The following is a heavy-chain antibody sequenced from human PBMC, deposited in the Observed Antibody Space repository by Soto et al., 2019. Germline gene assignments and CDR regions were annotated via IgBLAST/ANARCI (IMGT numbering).Heavy chain of an antibody. V-gene: IGHV3-30*19. CDR1: GFTFRSYV. D-gene: IGHD3-16*01. CDR2: TSYDGSDK. Sequence: QVQLVESGGGVVQPGTSLRVSCVGSGFTFRSYVIHWVRQAPGKGLEWVALTSYDGSDKYYGDPVWGRFTISRDNSRNTVDLQMDSLRLEDTAVYYCARWGTTGGLDVWGQGTLVSVSS. J-gene: IGHJ1*01. CDR3: ARWGTTGGLDV.